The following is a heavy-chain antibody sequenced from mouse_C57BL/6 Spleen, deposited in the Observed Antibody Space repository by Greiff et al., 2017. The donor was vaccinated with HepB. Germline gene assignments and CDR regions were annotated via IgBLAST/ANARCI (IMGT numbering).Heavy chain of an antibody. V-gene: IGHV1-82*01. CDR3: ARSGPIYAMDY. D-gene: IGHD4-1*01. J-gene: IGHJ4*01. Sequence: VQLQQSGPELVKPGASVKISCKASGYAFSSSWMNWVKQRPGKGLEWIGRIYPGDGDTNYNGKFKGKATLTADTSSSTAYMQLSSLTSEDSAVYVCARSGPIYAMDYWGQGTSVTVSS. CDR2: IYPGDGDT. CDR1: GYAFSSSW.